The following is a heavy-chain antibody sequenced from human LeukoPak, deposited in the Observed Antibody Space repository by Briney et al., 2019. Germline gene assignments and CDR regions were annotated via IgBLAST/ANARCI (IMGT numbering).Heavy chain of an antibody. Sequence: GASVKVSCKASEGTFSSYAISWVRQAPGQGLEWMGRIIPIFGIANYAQKFQGRVTITADKSTSTAYMELSSLRSEDTAVYYCARAPYSGSYYLFDYWGQGTLVTVSS. CDR3: ARAPYSGSYYLFDY. D-gene: IGHD1-26*01. CDR1: EGTFSSYA. J-gene: IGHJ4*02. CDR2: IIPIFGIA. V-gene: IGHV1-69*04.